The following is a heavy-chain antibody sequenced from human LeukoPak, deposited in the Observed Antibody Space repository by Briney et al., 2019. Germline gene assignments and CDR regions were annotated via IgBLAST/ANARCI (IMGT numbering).Heavy chain of an antibody. Sequence: PSGTLSLTCAVSGGSISSSNWWSWVRQPPGQGLAWIGEIYHSGSTNYNPSLKSRVTISVDRSKNQFSLKLNSVTAADTAVYYCAGLGDYRFFDYWGQGTLITVSS. J-gene: IGHJ4*02. CDR3: AGLGDYRFFDY. D-gene: IGHD4-17*01. CDR1: GGSISSSNW. V-gene: IGHV4-4*02. CDR2: IYHSGST.